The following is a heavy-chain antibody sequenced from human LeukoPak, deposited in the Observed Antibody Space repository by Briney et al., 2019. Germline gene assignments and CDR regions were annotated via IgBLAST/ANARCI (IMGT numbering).Heavy chain of an antibody. D-gene: IGHD6-13*01. CDR3: ARVKVAVAGIGWFDP. V-gene: IGHV3-53*01. J-gene: IGHJ5*02. CDR2: VYSGGTT. CDR1: GFTVRSNY. Sequence: GGSLRLSCVASGFTVRSNYMSWVRQAPGRGLEWVSVVYSGGTTYYPDSVKGRFTISRDNSKNTLYLQMNSLRAEDTAVYYCARVKVAVAGIGWFDPWGQGSLVTVSS.